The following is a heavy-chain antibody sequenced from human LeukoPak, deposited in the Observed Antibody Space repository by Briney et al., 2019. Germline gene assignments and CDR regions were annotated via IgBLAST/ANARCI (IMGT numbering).Heavy chain of an antibody. D-gene: IGHD6-13*01. CDR2: VSGSNGNT. CDR1: GFTFSSYA. V-gene: IGHV3-23*01. CDR3: VRESPVAAVGRSWFDP. Sequence: PGGSLRLSCAASGFTFSSYAISWVRQAPGEGLEWVSTVSGSNGNTHYADSVKGRFTISRDNSKNTLYLQMNSLRAEDTAVHYCVRESPVAAVGRSWFDPWGQGTLVTVSS. J-gene: IGHJ5*02.